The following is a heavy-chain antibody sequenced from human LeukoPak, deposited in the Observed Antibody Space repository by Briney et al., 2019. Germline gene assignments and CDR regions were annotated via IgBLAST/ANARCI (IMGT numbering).Heavy chain of an antibody. CDR2: ISSSGSTI. D-gene: IGHD6-6*01. CDR3: ARDVSQLVATFDY. CDR1: GFTLSDYY. J-gene: IGHJ4*02. V-gene: IGHV3-11*04. Sequence: PGGSLRLSCAASGFTLSDYYMSWIRQAPGKGLEWVSYISSSGSTIYYADSVKGRFTISRDNAKNSLYLQMNSLRAEDTAVYYCARDVSQLVATFDYWGQGTLVTVSS.